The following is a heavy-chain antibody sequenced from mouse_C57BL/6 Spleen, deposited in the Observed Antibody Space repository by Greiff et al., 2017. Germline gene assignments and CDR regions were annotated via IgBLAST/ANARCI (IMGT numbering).Heavy chain of an antibody. J-gene: IGHJ2*01. Sequence: EVKLVESEGGLVQPGSSLKLSCTASGFTFSDYYMAWVRQVPEKGLEWVANINYDGSSTYYLDSLNSRFIISRDNAKNILYLQMSSLKSDDTATYYCARDLGYFDYWGQGTTLTVSS. D-gene: IGHD4-1*01. CDR2: INYDGSST. CDR3: ARDLGYFDY. CDR1: GFTFSDYY. V-gene: IGHV5-16*01.